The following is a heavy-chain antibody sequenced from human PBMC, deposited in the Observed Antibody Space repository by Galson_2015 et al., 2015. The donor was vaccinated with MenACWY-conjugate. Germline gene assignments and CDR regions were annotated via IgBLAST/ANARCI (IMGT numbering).Heavy chain of an antibody. Sequence: SLRLSCAASGFTFNNYWMHWVRHPPGKGLEWISYIKADGSFSNYADSVKGRFTISTDNAKNMVYLQMDGLGDEDTAVHFCARDNNWSFDSWGQGTLVTVSS. J-gene: IGHJ4*02. D-gene: IGHD1-1*01. CDR3: ARDNNWSFDS. CDR1: GFTFNNYW. V-gene: IGHV3-74*01. CDR2: IKADGSFS.